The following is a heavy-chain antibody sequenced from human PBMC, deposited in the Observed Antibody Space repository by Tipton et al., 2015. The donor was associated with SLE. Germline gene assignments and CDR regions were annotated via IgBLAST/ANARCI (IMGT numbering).Heavy chain of an antibody. Sequence: TLSLTCVVSGASISTEGYSWSWLRQPPGKGLGWIGYIFHTGSAYYNPSLKSRLSISLDRSNNQFSLKLSSMTAADTAVYHCARGYYESNGYYSFDYWGPGALVTVSS. CDR1: GASISTEGYS. CDR2: IFHTGSA. V-gene: IGHV4-30-2*01. D-gene: IGHD3-22*01. CDR3: ARGYYESNGYYSFDY. J-gene: IGHJ4*02.